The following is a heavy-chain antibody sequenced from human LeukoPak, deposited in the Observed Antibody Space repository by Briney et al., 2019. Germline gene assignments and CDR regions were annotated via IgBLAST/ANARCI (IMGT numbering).Heavy chain of an antibody. CDR2: IYTSGST. Sequence: SETLSLTCTVSGASISSYYWSWIRQPAGKGLEWIGRIYTSGSTNYNPSLKSRVTMSVDTSKNQFSLKLSSVTAADTAVYYCARDRSDTAMVRGSYFDYWGQGTLVTVPS. V-gene: IGHV4-4*07. J-gene: IGHJ4*02. CDR3: ARDRSDTAMVRGSYFDY. D-gene: IGHD5-18*01. CDR1: GASISSYY.